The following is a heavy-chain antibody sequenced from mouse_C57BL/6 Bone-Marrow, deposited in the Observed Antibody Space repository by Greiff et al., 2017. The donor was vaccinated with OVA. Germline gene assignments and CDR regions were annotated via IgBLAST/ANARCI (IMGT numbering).Heavy chain of an antibody. Sequence: EVQLQQSGPVLVKPGASVKMSCKASGYTFTDYYMNWVKQSHGKSLEWIGVINPYNGGTSYNQKFKGKATLTVDKSSSTAYLELNSLTSEDSAVYYCARSPTAQATVGGDYWGQGTTLTVSS. D-gene: IGHD3-2*02. J-gene: IGHJ2*01. V-gene: IGHV1-19*01. CDR2: INPYNGGT. CDR1: GYTFTDYY. CDR3: ARSPTAQATVGGDY.